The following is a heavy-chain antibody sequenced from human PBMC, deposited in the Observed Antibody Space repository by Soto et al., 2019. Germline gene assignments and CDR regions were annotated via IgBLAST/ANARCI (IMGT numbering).Heavy chain of an antibody. Sequence: QVQLQESGPGLVKPSETLSLTCTVSGGSISSYYWSWIRQPPGKGLEWIGYIYYSGSTNFNPSLKSRVTISVDTSKNQFSLKLSSVTAADTAVYYCARGNGSSWQTLFDYWGQGTLVTVSS. V-gene: IGHV4-59*01. D-gene: IGHD6-13*01. CDR3: ARGNGSSWQTLFDY. J-gene: IGHJ4*02. CDR2: IYYSGST. CDR1: GGSISSYY.